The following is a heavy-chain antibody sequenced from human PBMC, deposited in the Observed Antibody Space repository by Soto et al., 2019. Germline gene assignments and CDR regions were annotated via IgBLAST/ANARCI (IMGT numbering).Heavy chain of an antibody. CDR3: ARDLRYYDSSGYYGPLGY. V-gene: IGHV3-30-3*01. CDR1: GFTFSSYA. J-gene: IGHJ4*02. D-gene: IGHD3-22*01. CDR2: ISYDGSNK. Sequence: GGSLRLSCAASGFTFSSYAMHWVRQAPGKGLEWVAVISYDGSNKYYADSVKGRFTISRDNSKNTLYLQMNSLRAEDTAVYYCARDLRYYDSSGYYGPLGYWGQGTLVTVS.